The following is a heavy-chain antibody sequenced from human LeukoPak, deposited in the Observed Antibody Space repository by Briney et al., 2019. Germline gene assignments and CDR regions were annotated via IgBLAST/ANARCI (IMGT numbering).Heavy chain of an antibody. CDR1: GFTFSRYW. CDR2: IKNDGSAQ. J-gene: IGHJ4*02. D-gene: IGHD2/OR15-2a*01. CDR3: TTSLQHVVDVTTSDGVS. V-gene: IGHV3-7*01. Sequence: PGGSLRLSCEASGFTFSRYWMNWVRQAPGKGLEWVANIKNDGSAQNYVDSVKGRFTISRDNAGNSLYLQMNSLRGEDAAVYYCTTSLQHVVDVTTSDGVSWGQGTLVTVSS.